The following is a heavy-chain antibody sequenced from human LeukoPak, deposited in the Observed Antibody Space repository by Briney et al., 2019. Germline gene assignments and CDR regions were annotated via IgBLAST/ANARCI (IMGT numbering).Heavy chain of an antibody. D-gene: IGHD5/OR15-5a*01. V-gene: IGHV3-48*01. CDR3: AVSFDF. CDR2: ISSSSGTT. J-gene: IGHJ4*02. CDR1: GFTVSSND. Sequence: GGSLRLSCAASGFTVSSNDMNWVRQAPGKGLEWVSYISSSSGTTYYADSVKGRFTISRDNAKNSLYLQMNRLRAEDTAVYFCAVSFDFWGQGTLVTVSS.